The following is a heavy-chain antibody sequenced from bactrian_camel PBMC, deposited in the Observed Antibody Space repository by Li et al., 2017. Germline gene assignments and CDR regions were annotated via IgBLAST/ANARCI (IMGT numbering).Heavy chain of an antibody. D-gene: IGHD5*01. Sequence: HVQPVESGGGSVQPGGSLRLSCVASGDTYLYNGVGWFRQGPGKEREGVAVIYTGTYDTGRTSYADSVKGRFTISRDNAKNTLYLQLNSLKTEDTAMYYCANLGDYGLEAHWGQGTQVTVS. J-gene: IGHJ4*01. CDR1: GDTYLYNG. V-gene: IGHV3S54*01. CDR3: ANLGDYGLEAH. CDR2: IYTGTYDTGRT.